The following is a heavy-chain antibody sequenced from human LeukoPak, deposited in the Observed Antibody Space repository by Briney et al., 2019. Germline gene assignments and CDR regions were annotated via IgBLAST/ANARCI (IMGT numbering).Heavy chain of an antibody. CDR3: ASGQLGELSSTFDY. Sequence: ASVKVSCKASGGTFSSYAISWVRQAPGQGLEWTGGIIPIFGTANYAQKFQGRVTITADKSTSTAYMELSSLRSEDTAVYYCASGQLGELSSTFDYWGQGTLVTVSS. D-gene: IGHD3-16*02. J-gene: IGHJ4*02. V-gene: IGHV1-69*06. CDR2: IIPIFGTA. CDR1: GGTFSSYA.